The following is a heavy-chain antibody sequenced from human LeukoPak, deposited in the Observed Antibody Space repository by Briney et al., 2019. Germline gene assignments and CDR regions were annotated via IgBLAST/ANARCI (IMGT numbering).Heavy chain of an antibody. CDR2: IFISGGT. CDR1: GDSITSGSYY. Sequence: SETLSLTCTVSGDSITSGSYYWSWIRQPAGKGLEWVGRIFISGGTNYNPSLRSRVTMSLDTSKNQFSLKLYSVTAADTAVYYCASHYSYGSSAFDIWGQGTMVTVSS. D-gene: IGHD5-18*01. J-gene: IGHJ3*02. V-gene: IGHV4-61*02. CDR3: ASHYSYGSSAFDI.